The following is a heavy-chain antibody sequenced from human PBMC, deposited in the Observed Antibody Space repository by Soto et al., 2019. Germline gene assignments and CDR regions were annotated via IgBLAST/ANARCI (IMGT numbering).Heavy chain of an antibody. J-gene: IGHJ4*02. D-gene: IGHD3-9*01. Sequence: ALEILSLTCTVSWGTSSGLCGWSLIRQTPGKGLEWIANIYHSGATNYNPSLKSRVTISIDTSKNQFSLNLNSVTAADTAIYFCARSFSDWYYFDYWGLGTLVTVSS. V-gene: IGHV4-61*01. CDR3: ARSFSDWYYFDY. CDR1: WGTSSGLCG. CDR2: IYHSGAT.